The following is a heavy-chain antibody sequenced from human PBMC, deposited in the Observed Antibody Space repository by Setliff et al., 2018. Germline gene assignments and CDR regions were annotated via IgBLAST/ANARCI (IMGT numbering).Heavy chain of an antibody. CDR2: VIQGGSGV. J-gene: IGHJ4*02. Sequence: GESLKISCVGSGFTFKDYTMVWVRQVPGKGLEWVAGVIQGGSGVYADSVKGRFIISRDNSKNSCFLQMNNLRVEDTATYYCAKDTVSDGIWDFDSWGQGIVVTVSS. CDR1: GFTFKDYT. D-gene: IGHD4-17*01. V-gene: IGHV3-23*01. CDR3: AKDTVSDGIWDFDS.